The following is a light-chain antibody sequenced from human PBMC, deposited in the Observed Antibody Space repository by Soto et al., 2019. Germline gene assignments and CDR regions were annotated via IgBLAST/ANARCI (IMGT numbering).Light chain of an antibody. Sequence: VLTQSPGTLSLSPGESATLSCRASQTVSITYLTWYQQKPGQAPRLLIFGASKRATGIPDRFSGSGSGRDFTLTITRLEPEDFAVFYCQQYGTSEIIFGQGTLLEI. V-gene: IGKV3-20*01. CDR3: QQYGTSEII. CDR1: QTVSITY. CDR2: GAS. J-gene: IGKJ5*01.